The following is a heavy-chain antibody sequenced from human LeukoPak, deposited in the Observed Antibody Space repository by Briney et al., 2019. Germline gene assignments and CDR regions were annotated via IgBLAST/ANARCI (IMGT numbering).Heavy chain of an antibody. CDR2: INTNTGNP. CDR3: ARGPPGRFLGDRFDY. D-gene: IGHD3-3*01. Sequence: ASVKVSCKASGYTFTSYAMNWVRQAPGQGLEWMGWINTNTGNPTYAQGFTGRFVFSLDTFVSTAYLQISSLKAEDTAVYYCARGPPGRFLGDRFDYWGQGTLVTVSS. J-gene: IGHJ4*02. CDR1: GYTFTSYA. V-gene: IGHV7-4-1*02.